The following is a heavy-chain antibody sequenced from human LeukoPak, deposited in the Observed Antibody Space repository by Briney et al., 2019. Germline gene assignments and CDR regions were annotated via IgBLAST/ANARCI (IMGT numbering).Heavy chain of an antibody. D-gene: IGHD3-10*01. CDR2: FFHSGST. CDR1: GGSISSSSYY. J-gene: IGHJ6*03. CDR3: ARADMVRGYYYYYYMDV. V-gene: IGHV4-39*07. Sequence: SETLSPTCTVSGGSISSSSYYWGWIRQPPGKGLEWIGSFFHSGSTYYNPSLKSRVTISVDTSKNQFSLKLSSVTAADTAVYYCARADMVRGYYYYYYMDVWGKGTTVTISS.